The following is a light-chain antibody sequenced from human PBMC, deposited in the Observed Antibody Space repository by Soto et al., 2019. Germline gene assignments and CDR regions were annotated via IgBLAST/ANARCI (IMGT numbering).Light chain of an antibody. CDR1: QDINTY. CDR3: QQRKSYPIT. V-gene: IGKV1-9*01. Sequence: DLQLTQSPSFLSASVGDRVTITCRASQDINTYLAWYQQKPGKAPKLLIFAASTLQNGVPSRFSGSGSGTEFTVTITSLQPEDFATYYCQQRKSYPITFGQGIRLEIK. J-gene: IGKJ5*01. CDR2: AAS.